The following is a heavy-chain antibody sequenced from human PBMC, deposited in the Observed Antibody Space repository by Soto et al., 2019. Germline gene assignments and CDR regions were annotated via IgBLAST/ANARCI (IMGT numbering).Heavy chain of an antibody. V-gene: IGHV4-4*07. J-gene: IGHJ5*02. CDR2: IYTSGST. D-gene: IGHD4-4*01. Sequence: QVQLQESGPGLVKPSETLSLTCTVSCGSISSYYWCWIRQPAGKGLEWIGRIYTSGSTNYNPSLKGRVTMSVDTSKNQCSLKLSCVTAADPAVYYCARDKGYSNYGWFDPWGQGTLVTVSS. CDR1: CGSISSYY. CDR3: ARDKGYSNYGWFDP.